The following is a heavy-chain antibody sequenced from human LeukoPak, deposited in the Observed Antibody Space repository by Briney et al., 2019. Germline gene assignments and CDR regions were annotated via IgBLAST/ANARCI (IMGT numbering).Heavy chain of an antibody. Sequence: ASVKVSCTASGYTFTNYGITWVRRAPGQGLEWMGWISAYNGNTNYAQKLQGRVTMTTNTSTSTAYMEVRSLRSDDTAVYYCARDYYYDTSGYYRLDYWGQGTPVTVSS. D-gene: IGHD3-22*01. V-gene: IGHV1-18*01. J-gene: IGHJ4*02. CDR2: ISAYNGNT. CDR3: ARDYYYDTSGYYRLDY. CDR1: GYTFTNYG.